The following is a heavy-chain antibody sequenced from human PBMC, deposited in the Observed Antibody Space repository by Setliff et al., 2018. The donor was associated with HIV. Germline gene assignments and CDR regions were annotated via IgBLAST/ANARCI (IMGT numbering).Heavy chain of an antibody. CDR2: AYHRGNT. CDR1: GVSTSNNNYW. V-gene: IGHV4-4*02. Sequence: SETLSLTCAVSGVSTSNNNYWWSWVRQPPGKGLEWIGEAYHRGNTNYNPSLKSRVTMSVDKSLNQVSLKLSSVTAADTAVYFCARLDWFSKNFDFWGQGITVTVSS. D-gene: IGHD3-3*01. CDR3: ARLDWFSKNFDF. J-gene: IGHJ6*02.